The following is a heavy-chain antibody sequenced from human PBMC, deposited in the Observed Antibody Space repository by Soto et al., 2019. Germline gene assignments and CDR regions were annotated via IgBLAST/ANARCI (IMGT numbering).Heavy chain of an antibody. Sequence: QITLNESGPTVVRPTETRTLTCRFSGFSLTTSGVGVGWIRQSPGKAPEWLALIYWDDDKRYSASLKSRLTITKYTSKNQVVLTVSDLDPTDTATYYCAHRVLRTVFGLVTTTAIYFDFWGQGTPVAVSS. J-gene: IGHJ4*02. CDR1: GFSLTTSGVG. CDR2: IYWDDDK. D-gene: IGHD3-3*01. CDR3: AHRVLRTVFGLVTTTAIYFDF. V-gene: IGHV2-5*02.